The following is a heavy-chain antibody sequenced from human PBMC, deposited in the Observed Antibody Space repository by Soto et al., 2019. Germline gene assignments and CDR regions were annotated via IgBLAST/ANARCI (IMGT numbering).Heavy chain of an antibody. Sequence: QVQLVQSGAEVKKPGSSVKVSCKASGGTFSSYAISWVRQAPGQGLEWMGGIIPIFGTANYAQKFQGRVTITADEPTSTAYMELSSLRSEDTAVYYCARFLDAAATTSYYYYGMDVWGQGTTVTVSS. CDR1: GGTFSSYA. CDR2: IIPIFGTA. J-gene: IGHJ6*02. D-gene: IGHD2-15*01. V-gene: IGHV1-69*01. CDR3: ARFLDAAATTSYYYYGMDV.